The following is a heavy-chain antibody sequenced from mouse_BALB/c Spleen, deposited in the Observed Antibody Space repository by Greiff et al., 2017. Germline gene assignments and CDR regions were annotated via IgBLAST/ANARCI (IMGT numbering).Heavy chain of an antibody. CDR1: GFTFSDYG. CDR2: ISNLAYSI. V-gene: IGHV5-15*02. D-gene: IGHD2-3*01. J-gene: IGHJ2*01. Sequence: EVKVVESGGGLVQPGGSRKLSCAASGFTFSDYGMAWVRQAPGKGPEWVAFISNLAYSIYYADTVTGRFTISRENAKNTLYLEMSSLRSEDTAMYYCARGDDRHFDYWGQGTTLTVSS. CDR3: ARGDDRHFDY.